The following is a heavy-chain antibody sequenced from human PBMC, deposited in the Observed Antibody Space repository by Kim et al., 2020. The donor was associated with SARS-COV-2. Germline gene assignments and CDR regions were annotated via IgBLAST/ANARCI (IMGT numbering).Heavy chain of an antibody. Sequence: SETLSLTCTVSGGNYYWSWIRQPPGKGLEWIGYIHYSGSPNYNPSLKNRVTISIDTSKKQISLILSSVTAADTALYYCARHSPYWYFDLWGRVSLVTVSS. CDR1: GGNYY. V-gene: IGHV4-59*08. CDR3: ARHSPYWYFDL. CDR2: IHYSGSP. J-gene: IGHJ2*01.